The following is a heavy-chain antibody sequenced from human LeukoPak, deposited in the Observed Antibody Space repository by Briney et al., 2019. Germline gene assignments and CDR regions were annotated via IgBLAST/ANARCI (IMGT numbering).Heavy chain of an antibody. Sequence: PSETLSLTCTLSGGPISSSSYYCGWVRQPPGKGLEWIGSIYYSEITYYNPSLKSRVTISVDTSKNQFSLKLSSVTAADTAVYYCARPSWGYSLAFDIWGQGTMVTVSS. D-gene: IGHD5-18*01. CDR1: GGPISSSSYY. CDR3: ARPSWGYSLAFDI. CDR2: IYYSEIT. V-gene: IGHV4-39*01. J-gene: IGHJ3*02.